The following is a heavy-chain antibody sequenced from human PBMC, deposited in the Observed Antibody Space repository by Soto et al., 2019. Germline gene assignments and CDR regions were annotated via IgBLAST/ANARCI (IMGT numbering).Heavy chain of an antibody. CDR3: ARDESMYSSGWYFAFDI. Sequence: SVKVSCKASGGTFSSYTISWVRQAPGQGLEWMGRIIPILGIANYAQKFQGRVTINADKSTSTAYMELRSLRSDDTAVYYCARDESMYSSGWYFAFDIWGQGTMVTVSS. D-gene: IGHD6-19*01. CDR1: GGTFSSYT. V-gene: IGHV1-69*04. J-gene: IGHJ3*02. CDR2: IIPILGIA.